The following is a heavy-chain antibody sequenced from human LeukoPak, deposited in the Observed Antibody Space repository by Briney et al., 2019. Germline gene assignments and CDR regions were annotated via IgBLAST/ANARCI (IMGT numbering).Heavy chain of an antibody. Sequence: GGSLRLSCAASGFTFSSYWMSWVRQAPGKGLEWVANIKQDGSEKYYVDSVKGRFTISRDNTKNSLYLQMNSLRAEDTAVYYCARTGSRNPYSSSSLYYYYYYYMDVWGKGTTVAVSS. D-gene: IGHD6-6*01. CDR1: GFTFSSYW. CDR3: ARTGSRNPYSSSSLYYYYYYYMDV. V-gene: IGHV3-7*01. CDR2: IKQDGSEK. J-gene: IGHJ6*03.